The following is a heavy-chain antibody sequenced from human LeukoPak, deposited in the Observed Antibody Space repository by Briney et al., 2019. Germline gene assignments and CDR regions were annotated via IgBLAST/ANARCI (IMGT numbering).Heavy chain of an antibody. V-gene: IGHV3-23*01. CDR1: GLTFSSYA. CDR2: ISGGGGST. Sequence: GGSLRLSCAASGLTFSSYAMTWVRQAPGKGLEWVSGISGGGGSTYYADSVKGRFTISRDNSKNTLYLQMNSLRAEDTAVYYCAKNLAAAAPGYFDYWGQGTLVTVSS. J-gene: IGHJ4*02. CDR3: AKNLAAAAPGYFDY. D-gene: IGHD6-13*01.